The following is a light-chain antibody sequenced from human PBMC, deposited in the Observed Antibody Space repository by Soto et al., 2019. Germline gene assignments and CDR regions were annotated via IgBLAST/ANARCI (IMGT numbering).Light chain of an antibody. CDR2: AAS. V-gene: IGKV1-5*01. J-gene: IGKJ5*01. CDR1: QTISSW. CDR3: HSRA. Sequence: DIQMTQSPSTLSGSVGDRVTITCRASQTISSWLACYQQKPGRAPKLLIYAASTLESGVPSRFSGSGSETEFTLTISRLQPDDFATYFCHSRAFGQGTRLEIK.